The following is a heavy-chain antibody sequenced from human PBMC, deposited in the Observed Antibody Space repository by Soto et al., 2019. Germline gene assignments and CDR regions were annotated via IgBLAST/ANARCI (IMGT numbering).Heavy chain of an antibody. Sequence: PGGSLRLSCAASGFHFTTSWMSWVRQAPGKGLEWVANIKQDGSEKSYVDSVKGRFTISRDNAKNSLYLQMNSLRAEDTAVYYCARESYRYCSTTGCYDSWFDPWGQGTLVTVSS. CDR2: IKQDGSEK. J-gene: IGHJ5*02. CDR1: GFHFTTSW. V-gene: IGHV3-7*05. D-gene: IGHD2-2*01. CDR3: ARESYRYCSTTGCYDSWFDP.